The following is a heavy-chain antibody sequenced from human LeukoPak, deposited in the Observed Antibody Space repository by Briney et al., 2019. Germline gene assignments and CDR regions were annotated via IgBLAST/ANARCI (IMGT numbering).Heavy chain of an antibody. CDR3: ARGYALYSGRYIDFDY. CDR2: INPNNGGT. D-gene: IGHD1-26*01. J-gene: IGHJ4*02. Sequence: ASVKVTCKASGYTFTGHYMHWVRQAPGQGLEWMGWINPNNGGTNYAQKFQGRVTMTRDTSISTAYMELSRLRSDDTAVYYCARGYALYSGRYIDFDYWGQGTLVTVSS. CDR1: GYTFTGHY. V-gene: IGHV1-2*02.